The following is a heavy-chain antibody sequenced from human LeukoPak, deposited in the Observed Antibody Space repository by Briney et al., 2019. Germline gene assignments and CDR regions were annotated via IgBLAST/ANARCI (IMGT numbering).Heavy chain of an antibody. CDR3: ARLYDRSAYGAFDI. CDR1: KFTVSSNY. V-gene: IGHV3-66*02. CDR2: LYSDGTT. D-gene: IGHD3-22*01. Sequence: GGSLRLSCAASKFTVSSNYMGWVRQAPGKGLEWVTVLYSDGTTYYPDSVKGRFTISRDNSQNTLYLQLDSLRAEDTAVYYCARLYDRSAYGAFDIWGQGTMVTVSS. J-gene: IGHJ3*02.